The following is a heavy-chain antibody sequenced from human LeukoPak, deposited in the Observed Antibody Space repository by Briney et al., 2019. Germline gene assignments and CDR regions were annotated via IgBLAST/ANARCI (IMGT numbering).Heavy chain of an antibody. CDR3: ARAGITGTSWFDP. D-gene: IGHD1-7*01. CDR2: INPNSGGT. CDR1: GYTFTGYY. J-gene: IGHJ5*02. Sequence: ASVKVSCKASGYTFTGYYMHWVRQAPGQGLEWMGWINPNSGGTNYAQKFQGRVTMTRDTSISTAYMELSRLRSEDTAVYYCARAGITGTSWFDPWGQGTLVTVSS. V-gene: IGHV1-2*02.